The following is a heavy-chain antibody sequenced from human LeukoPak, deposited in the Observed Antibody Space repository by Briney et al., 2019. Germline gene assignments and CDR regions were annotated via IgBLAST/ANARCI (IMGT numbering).Heavy chain of an antibody. Sequence: GRSLRLSCAASGFTFSSYAMHWVRQAPGKGLEWVAVISYDGSNKYYADSVKGRFTISRDNSKNTLYLQVNSLRAEDTAVYYCARDLGDSYGPPYWGQGTLVTVSS. J-gene: IGHJ4*02. CDR3: ARDLGDSYGPPY. V-gene: IGHV3-30*04. D-gene: IGHD5-18*01. CDR2: ISYDGSNK. CDR1: GFTFSSYA.